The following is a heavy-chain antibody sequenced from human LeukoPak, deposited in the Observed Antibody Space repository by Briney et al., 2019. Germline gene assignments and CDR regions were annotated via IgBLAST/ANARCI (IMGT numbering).Heavy chain of an antibody. D-gene: IGHD4/OR15-4a*01. J-gene: IGHJ4*02. V-gene: IGHV3-53*01. CDR1: GFTVSSNS. CDR3: ARRAGAYSHPYDY. Sequence: PGGSLRLSCTVSGFTVSSNSMSWVRQAPGKGLEWVSFIYSDNTHYSDSVKGRFTISRDNSKNTLYLQMNGLRAEDTAVYYCARRAGAYSHPYDYGGQGTLVTVSS. CDR2: IYSDNT.